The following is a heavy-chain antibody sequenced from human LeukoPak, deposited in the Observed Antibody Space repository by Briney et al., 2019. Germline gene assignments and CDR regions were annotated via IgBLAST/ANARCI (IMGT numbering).Heavy chain of an antibody. Sequence: GGSLRLSCAASGFXFSSYWISWVRQAPGKGLEWVATIKQDGSEKYYVDSVKGRFTISRDNAKNSLYLQMNSLRAEDTAVYYCARVQWLVGTFGYWGQGTLVTVSS. CDR3: ARVQWLVGTFGY. CDR1: GFXFSSYW. J-gene: IGHJ4*02. CDR2: IKQDGSEK. V-gene: IGHV3-7*02. D-gene: IGHD6-19*01.